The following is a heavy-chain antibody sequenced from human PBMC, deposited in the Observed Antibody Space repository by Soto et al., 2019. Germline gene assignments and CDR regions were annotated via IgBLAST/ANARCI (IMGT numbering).Heavy chain of an antibody. V-gene: IGHV1-3*01. CDR2: INAGTGNT. CDR1: GYTFTSHA. CDR3: ARRRAHRRDYYYGMDV. J-gene: IGHJ6*02. Sequence: QAQLVQSGAEVKKPGASVKISCKASGYTFTSHAMHWVRQAPGQSPEWLGWINAGTGNTRYSQKFEVRVTISMDTSATTSYMEMNSLTSEDTAVYYCARRRAHRRDYYYGMDVWGQGTTVTVS.